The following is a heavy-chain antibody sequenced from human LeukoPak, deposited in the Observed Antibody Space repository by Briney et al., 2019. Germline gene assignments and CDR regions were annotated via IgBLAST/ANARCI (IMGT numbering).Heavy chain of an antibody. D-gene: IGHD2-15*01. Sequence: SVKVSCKASGGTFSSYAISWVRQAPGQGLEWMGGIIPIFGTANYAQKFQGRVTITADESTSTAYMGLSSLRSEDTAMYYCARSSGGSYGEIDYWGQGTLVTVSS. V-gene: IGHV1-69*13. CDR1: GGTFSSYA. CDR3: ARSSGGSYGEIDY. CDR2: IIPIFGTA. J-gene: IGHJ4*02.